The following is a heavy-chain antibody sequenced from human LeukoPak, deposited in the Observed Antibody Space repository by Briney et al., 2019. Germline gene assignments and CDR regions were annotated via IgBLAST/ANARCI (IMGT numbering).Heavy chain of an antibody. Sequence: GGSLRLSCAASGFTFSSYSMNWVRQAPGKGLEWVSSISSSSSYIYYADSVKGRFAISRDNAKNSLYLQMNSLRAEDTAVYYCARGYVDYDILSGYSYWGQGTLVTVSS. J-gene: IGHJ4*02. CDR1: GFTFSSYS. CDR2: ISSSSSYI. V-gene: IGHV3-21*01. D-gene: IGHD3-9*01. CDR3: ARGYVDYDILSGYSY.